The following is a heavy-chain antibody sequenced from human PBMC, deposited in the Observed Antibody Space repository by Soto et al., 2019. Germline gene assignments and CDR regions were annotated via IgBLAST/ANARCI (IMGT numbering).Heavy chain of an antibody. CDR1: GFTVSRNY. D-gene: IGHD1-20*01. CDR2: FYSDTGT. J-gene: IGHJ5*02. CDR3: ARDNWNRRSDNWFDP. V-gene: IGHV3-66*01. Sequence: GGSLRLSCEASGFTVSRNYMSWVRQAPGKGLEWVSLFYSDTGTYYADSVKGRFTISRDNSKNTVYLQMNSLRAEDTAVYYCARDNWNRRSDNWFDPWGQGTLVTVSS.